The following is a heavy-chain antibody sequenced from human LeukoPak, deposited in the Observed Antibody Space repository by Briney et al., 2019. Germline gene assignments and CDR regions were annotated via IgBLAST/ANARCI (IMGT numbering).Heavy chain of an antibody. V-gene: IGHV1-69*01. Sequence: RASVKVSFNGSGGTFSIYAISWVRQAPGQGLEWMGGIIPNFGAANYGQKFQGRVTITADESTSTDYMGLSSLRFEYTAVYYCARVGSSGVDYWGQGTLVTVSS. J-gene: IGHJ4*02. D-gene: IGHD3-22*01. CDR3: ARVGSSGVDY. CDR1: GGTFSIYA. CDR2: IIPNFGAA.